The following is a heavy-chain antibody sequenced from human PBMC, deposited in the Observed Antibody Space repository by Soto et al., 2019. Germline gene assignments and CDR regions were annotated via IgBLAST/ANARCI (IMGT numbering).Heavy chain of an antibody. J-gene: IGHJ4*02. V-gene: IGHV4-34*01. Sequence: SETLSLTCAVYGGSFSGYYWTWIRQPPGTGLEWIGEINHSGSTNYNPSLKSRVTISVDTSKNQFSLKLTSVTAEDTAVYYCTTVFEYWGQGTLVTVSS. CDR2: INHSGST. D-gene: IGHD1-1*01. CDR3: TTVFEY. CDR1: GGSFSGYY.